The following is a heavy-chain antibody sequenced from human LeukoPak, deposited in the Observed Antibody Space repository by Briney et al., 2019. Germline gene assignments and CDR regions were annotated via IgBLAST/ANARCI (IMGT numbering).Heavy chain of an antibody. Sequence: GGSLRLSCVASGFTVSSNAMSWVRQAPGKGLEWVSAISGNGGNTYYPDSVRGRFTTSRDNSKNTLYLQMNSLRAEDTAVYYCAGFGITMVRGAYNWFDPWGQGTLVTVSS. J-gene: IGHJ5*02. V-gene: IGHV3-23*01. CDR1: GFTVSSNA. CDR2: ISGNGGNT. CDR3: AGFGITMVRGAYNWFDP. D-gene: IGHD3-10*01.